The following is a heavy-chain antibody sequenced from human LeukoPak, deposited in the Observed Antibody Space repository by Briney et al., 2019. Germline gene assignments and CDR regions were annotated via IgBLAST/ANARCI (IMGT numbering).Heavy chain of an antibody. CDR1: GYTFTSYG. CDR2: ISAYNGNT. V-gene: IGHV1-18*01. Sequence: GASVKVSCKASGYTFTSYGISWVRQAPGQGLEWMGWISAYNGNTNYAQKLQGRVTMTTDTSTSTAYMELRSLRSDDTAVYYCARAIVVVPAAMNFDYWGQGTLVTVSS. D-gene: IGHD2-2*01. J-gene: IGHJ4*02. CDR3: ARAIVVVPAAMNFDY.